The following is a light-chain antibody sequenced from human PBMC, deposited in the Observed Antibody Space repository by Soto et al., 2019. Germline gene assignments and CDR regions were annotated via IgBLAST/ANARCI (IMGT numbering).Light chain of an antibody. V-gene: IGLV1-44*01. CDR3: ATWDDSLNGPV. CDR1: SSNIGSNT. Sequence: QPVLTQPPSASGTPGQRVTISCSGSSSNIGSNTVNWYQQLPGTAPKLLIYSNGQRPSGVPDRFSGSKSGTSASLAISGLQSEDEADYYCATWDDSLNGPVFGGGTKLTVL. J-gene: IGLJ2*01. CDR2: SNG.